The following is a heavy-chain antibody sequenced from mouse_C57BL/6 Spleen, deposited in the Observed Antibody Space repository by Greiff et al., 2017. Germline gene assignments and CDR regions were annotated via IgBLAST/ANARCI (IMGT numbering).Heavy chain of an antibody. Sequence: VQLQQSGAELVKPGASVKLSCKASGYTFTSYWMHWVKQRPGRGLEWIGWIDPRSGCTKYNEKFKGKATLTADKSSSTAYMQLSSLTSEDSAVYYCATDNSGSSYYDMDDWGTGTTVTVSS. V-gene: IGHV1-7*01. CDR2: IDPRSGCT. J-gene: IGHJ4*01. CDR1: GYTFTSYW. CDR3: ATDNSGSSYYDMDD. D-gene: IGHD1-1*01.